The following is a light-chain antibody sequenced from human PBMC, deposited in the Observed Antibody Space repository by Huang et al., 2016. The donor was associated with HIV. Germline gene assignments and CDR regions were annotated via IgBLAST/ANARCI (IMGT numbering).Light chain of an antibody. Sequence: AIRMTQSPSSLSAPTGDRVTITCRASQGISSYLAWYQQKPGKAPKLLIYAASTLQSGVPSRFSGSGFGTDFTLTISSLQSEDLGSYHCQQYYTYPHSFGQGTKLEI. CDR2: AAS. CDR1: QGISSY. CDR3: QQYYTYPHS. V-gene: IGKV1-8*01. J-gene: IGKJ2*01.